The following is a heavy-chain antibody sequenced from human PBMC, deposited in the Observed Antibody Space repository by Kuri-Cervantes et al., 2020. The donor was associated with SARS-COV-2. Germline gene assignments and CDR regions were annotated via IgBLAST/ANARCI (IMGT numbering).Heavy chain of an antibody. Sequence: SETLSLTCTVSGGSTSTYYWSWIRQPAGKGLEWIGRIYTSGSTNYNPSLKSRVTMSVDTSKNQFSLKLSSVTAADTAVYYCAREYSSSSDRLFYYYYYMDVWGKGTTVTVSS. CDR1: GGSTSTYY. CDR3: AREYSSSSDRLFYYYYYMDV. V-gene: IGHV4-4*07. J-gene: IGHJ6*03. D-gene: IGHD6-6*01. CDR2: IYTSGST.